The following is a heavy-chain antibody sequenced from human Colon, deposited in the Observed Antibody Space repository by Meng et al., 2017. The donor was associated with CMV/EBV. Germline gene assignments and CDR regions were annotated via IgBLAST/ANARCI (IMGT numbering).Heavy chain of an antibody. CDR3: AKTMQDIVVVPAAPFDY. Sequence: GGSLRLSCAASGFTFSSYAMSWVRQAPGKGLEWVSAISGSGGSTYYADSVKGRFTISRDNSKNTLYLQMNSLRAEDTAVYYCAKTMQDIVVVPAAPFDYWGQGTLVTVSS. J-gene: IGHJ4*02. CDR1: GFTFSSYA. V-gene: IGHV3-23*01. CDR2: ISGSGGST. D-gene: IGHD2-2*01.